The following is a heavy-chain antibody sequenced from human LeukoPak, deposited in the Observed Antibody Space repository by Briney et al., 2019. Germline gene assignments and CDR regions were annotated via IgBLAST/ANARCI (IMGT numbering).Heavy chain of an antibody. J-gene: IGHJ4*02. CDR3: TKTDSYGARGPGYFDY. D-gene: IGHD4/OR15-4a*01. Sequence: GGSLRLSCAASGFTFGSYAMSWVRQAPGKGLEWVSAIVGGGESTFYADSLRGRFTISRDNSKNMLDLQMNSLRAGDTAVYYCTKTDSYGARGPGYFDYWGQGTLVTVSS. CDR1: GFTFGSYA. CDR2: IVGGGEST. V-gene: IGHV3-23*01.